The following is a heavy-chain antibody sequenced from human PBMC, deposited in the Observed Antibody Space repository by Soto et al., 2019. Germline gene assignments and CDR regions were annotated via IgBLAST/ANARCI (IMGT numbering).Heavy chain of an antibody. Sequence: QVELVQSGAEVKKPGASVKVSCQASEDTFTHYDINWVRQATGQGLEWMGWMNPNTGNIDYAHTFQGRVTMTRDTSTRTVYMELSSLRSDDTAVYYCVRRVASGHRSWFDHWGQGTLVTVSS. D-gene: IGHD2-21*01. CDR3: VRRVASGHRSWFDH. CDR2: MNPNTGNI. CDR1: EDTFTHYD. V-gene: IGHV1-8*01. J-gene: IGHJ5*02.